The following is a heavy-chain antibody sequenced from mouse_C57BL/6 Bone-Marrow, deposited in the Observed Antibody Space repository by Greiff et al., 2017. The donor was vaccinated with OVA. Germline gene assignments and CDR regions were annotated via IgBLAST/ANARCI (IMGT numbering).Heavy chain of an antibody. Sequence: QVQLQQSGAELARPGASVKPSCKASGYTFTSYGISWVKQRTGQGLEWIGEIYPRSGNTYYNEKFKGKATLTADKSSSTAYMELRSLTSEDSAVYFCARSGGAQATWFAYWGQGTLVTVSA. CDR1: GYTFTSYG. CDR2: IYPRSGNT. V-gene: IGHV1-81*01. J-gene: IGHJ3*01. D-gene: IGHD3-2*02. CDR3: ARSGGAQATWFAY.